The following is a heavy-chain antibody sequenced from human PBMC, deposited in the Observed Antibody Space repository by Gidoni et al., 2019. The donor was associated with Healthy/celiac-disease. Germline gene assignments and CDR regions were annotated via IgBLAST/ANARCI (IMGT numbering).Heavy chain of an antibody. Sequence: EVQLVESGGGLVQPGGSLRPSCAASGFTFSSYWMSWVRQAPGKGREWVANIKQAGSEKDYVDSVKGRFTISRDNAKNSLYLQMNSLRAEDTAVYYCARDRRVTMIVVPGPDAFDIWGQGTMVTVSS. CDR3: ARDRRVTMIVVPGPDAFDI. J-gene: IGHJ3*02. CDR2: IKQAGSEK. CDR1: GFTFSSYW. D-gene: IGHD3-22*01. V-gene: IGHV3-7*01.